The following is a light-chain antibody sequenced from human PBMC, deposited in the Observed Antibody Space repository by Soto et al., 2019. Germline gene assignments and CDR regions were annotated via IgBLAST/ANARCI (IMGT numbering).Light chain of an antibody. Sequence: QSVLTQPASVSGSPGQSITISCTGTSSDVGAYNYVSWYQQYPGKAPKFIMYEVSHRPSGVSNRFSGSKSGNTASLTISGLQAEDEADYYCSSFTSSNTWVFGGGTKVTVL. CDR1: SSDVGAYNY. CDR3: SSFTSSNTWV. CDR2: EVS. J-gene: IGLJ3*02. V-gene: IGLV2-14*01.